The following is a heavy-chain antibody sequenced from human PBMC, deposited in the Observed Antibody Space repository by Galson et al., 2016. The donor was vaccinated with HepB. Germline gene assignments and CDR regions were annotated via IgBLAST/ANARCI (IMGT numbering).Heavy chain of an antibody. D-gene: IGHD1-26*01. J-gene: IGHJ4*02. CDR2: ITGSGQST. CDR3: AKDLYPVGTTSNFFDN. V-gene: IGHV3-23*01. CDR1: GHYA. Sequence: SQRLSCAAFGHYAMHWVRQAPGKGLEWVSVITGSGQSTNYSDSVKGRFTISRDNSKNTLYLQMHSLRADDTAIYYCAKDLYPVGTTSNFFDNWSQGILVTVSS.